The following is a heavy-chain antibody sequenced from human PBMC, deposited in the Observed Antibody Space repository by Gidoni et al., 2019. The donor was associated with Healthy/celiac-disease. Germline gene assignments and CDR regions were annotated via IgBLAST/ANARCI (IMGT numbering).Heavy chain of an antibody. V-gene: IGHV1-69*01. Sequence: QVQLVQSGDEVKKPGSSVKVSCKASGGTFSSYAISWVRQAPGQGLDGMGGIIPMFGTGKYAKKFRGRVQIAADESTSTGYRELSSLRSEEPAVYYGARVGGGRSSDYFDYWGQGTLVTVSS. CDR1: GGTFSSYA. J-gene: IGHJ4*02. CDR3: ARVGGGRSSDYFDY. D-gene: IGHD3-16*01. CDR2: IIPMFGTG.